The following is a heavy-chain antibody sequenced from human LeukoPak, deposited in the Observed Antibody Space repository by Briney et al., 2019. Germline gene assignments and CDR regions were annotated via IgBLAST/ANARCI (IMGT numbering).Heavy chain of an antibody. V-gene: IGHV3-30*02. Sequence: GGSLRLSCAASGFTFRSYGMHWVRQAPGKGLEWVAIIRYDGTNKYYADSVKGRFTISRDNSKNTLYLQMNSLRAEDTAVYYCAKVYNWNYQLSDYWGQGTLVTVSS. CDR3: AKVYNWNYQLSDY. J-gene: IGHJ4*02. CDR1: GFTFRSYG. CDR2: IRYDGTNK. D-gene: IGHD1-1*01.